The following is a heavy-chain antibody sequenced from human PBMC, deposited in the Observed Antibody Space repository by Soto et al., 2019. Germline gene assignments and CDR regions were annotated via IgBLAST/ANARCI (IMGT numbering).Heavy chain of an antibody. J-gene: IGHJ3*02. Sequence: QVQLVQSGAEVKKPGSSVKVSCKASGGTFSSYAISWVRQAPGQGLEWMGGIIPIFGTANYAQKFQGRVMITADESTSTAYMELSSLRSVDTAVYYCARVSSLKRWPDAFDIWGQGTMVTVSS. CDR3: ARVSSLKRWPDAFDI. V-gene: IGHV1-69*01. CDR1: GGTFSSYA. CDR2: IIPIFGTA.